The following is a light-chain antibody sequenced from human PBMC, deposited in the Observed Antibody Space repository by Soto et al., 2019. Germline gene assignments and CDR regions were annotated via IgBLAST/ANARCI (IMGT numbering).Light chain of an antibody. Sequence: QCVLTQPPSVSAAPGQKVTISWSGSSSNIGNNYVSWYQQLPGTAPKLLIYENNKRPSGIPDRFSGSKSGTSATLGITGLQTGDEADYYCGTWDSSLSAAVFGGGTQLTVL. CDR1: SSNIGNNY. CDR2: ENN. CDR3: GTWDSSLSAAV. J-gene: IGLJ7*01. V-gene: IGLV1-51*02.